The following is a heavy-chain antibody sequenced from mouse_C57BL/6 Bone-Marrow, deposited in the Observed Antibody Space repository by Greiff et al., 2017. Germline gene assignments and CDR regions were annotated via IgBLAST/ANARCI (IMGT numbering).Heavy chain of an antibody. D-gene: IGHD1-1*01. Sequence: EVQLVESGEGLVKPGGSLKLSCAASGFTFSSYAMSWVRQTPEKRLEWVAYISSGGDYIYYADTVKGRFTISRDNARNTLYLHMSSLKSEDTARYYCTRESTTVDWYFDVWGTGTTVTVAS. V-gene: IGHV5-9-1*02. CDR2: ISSGGDYI. CDR3: TRESTTVDWYFDV. CDR1: GFTFSSYA. J-gene: IGHJ1*03.